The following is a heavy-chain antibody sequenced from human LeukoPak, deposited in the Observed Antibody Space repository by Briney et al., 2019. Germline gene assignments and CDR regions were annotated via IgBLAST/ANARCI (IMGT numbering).Heavy chain of an antibody. J-gene: IGHJ5*02. V-gene: IGHV1-18*01. D-gene: IGHD6-13*01. CDR2: TSAYNGNT. CDR3: ARDSSAGTWYNWFDP. CDR1: GYTFTSYG. Sequence: ASVKVSCKASGYTFTSYGISWVRQAPGQGLEWMGWTSAYNGNTNYAQKLQGRVTMTTDTSTSTAYMELRSLRSDDTTVYYCARDSSAGTWYNWFDPWGQGTLVTVSS.